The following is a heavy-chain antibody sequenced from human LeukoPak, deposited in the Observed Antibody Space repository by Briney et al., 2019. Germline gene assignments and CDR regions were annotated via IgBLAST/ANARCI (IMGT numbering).Heavy chain of an antibody. Sequence: SQTLSLTCNVSGGSISSGDYHWSWIRQPPGKGLEWIGYIYYSGSTYYNPSLKSRVSISVDTSKNQFSLRVSSVTDADTAVYYCARAVPSYYYAMDVWGQGTTVTVSS. J-gene: IGHJ6*02. CDR3: ARAVPSYYYAMDV. CDR2: IYYSGST. V-gene: IGHV4-30-4*01. CDR1: GGSISSGDYH.